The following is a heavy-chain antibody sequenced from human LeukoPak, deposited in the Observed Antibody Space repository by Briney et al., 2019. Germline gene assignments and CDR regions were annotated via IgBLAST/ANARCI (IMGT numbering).Heavy chain of an antibody. CDR2: ISSSSSYI. V-gene: IGHV3-21*04. Sequence: MSGGSLRLSCAASGFTFSSYSMTWVRQAPGKGLEWVSSISSSSSYIYYADSVKGRFTISRDNAKNSLYLQMNSLRAEDTAVYYCAKGGYGVLNYWGQGTLVTVSS. J-gene: IGHJ4*02. CDR1: GFTFSSYS. D-gene: IGHD3-9*01. CDR3: AKGGYGVLNY.